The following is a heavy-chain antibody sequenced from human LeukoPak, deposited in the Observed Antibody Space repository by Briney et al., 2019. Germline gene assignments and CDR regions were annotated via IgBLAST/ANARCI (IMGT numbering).Heavy chain of an antibody. CDR2: IYHSGST. J-gene: IGHJ4*02. Sequence: PSETLSLTCAVSGYSISSGYYWGWIRQPPGQGPEWIGSIYHSGSTYYNPSLKSRVTISVDTSKNQFSLKLSSVTAADTAVYYCARHSRDGYNFWGQGTLVAVSS. D-gene: IGHD5-24*01. CDR3: ARHSRDGYNF. CDR1: GYSISSGYY. V-gene: IGHV4-38-2*01.